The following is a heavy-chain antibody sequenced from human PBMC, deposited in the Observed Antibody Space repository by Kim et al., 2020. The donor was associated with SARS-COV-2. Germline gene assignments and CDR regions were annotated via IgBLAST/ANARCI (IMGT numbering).Heavy chain of an antibody. CDR2: IYYSGST. V-gene: IGHV4-59*01. D-gene: IGHD4-17*01. CDR1: GGSISSYY. J-gene: IGHJ1*01. CDR3: AGLPGDYASEYFQH. Sequence: SETLSLTCTVSGGSISSYYWSWIRQPPGKGLEWIGYIYYSGSTNYNPSLKSRVTISVDTSKNQFSLKLSSVTAADTAVYYCAGLPGDYASEYFQHWGQGTLVTVSS.